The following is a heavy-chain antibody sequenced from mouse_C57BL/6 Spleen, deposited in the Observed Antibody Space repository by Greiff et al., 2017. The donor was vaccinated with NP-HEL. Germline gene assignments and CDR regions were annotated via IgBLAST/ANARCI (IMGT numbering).Heavy chain of an antibody. V-gene: IGHV1-26*01. CDR1: GYTFTDYY. CDR3: ARRKGDYDWFAY. CDR2: INPNNGGT. J-gene: IGHJ3*01. D-gene: IGHD2-4*01. Sequence: VQLQQSGPELVKPGASVKISCKASGYTFTDYYMNWVKQSHGKSLEWIGDINPNNGGTSYNQKFKGKATLTVDKSSSTAYMELRSLTSEDSAVYYCARRKGDYDWFAYWGQGTLVTVSA.